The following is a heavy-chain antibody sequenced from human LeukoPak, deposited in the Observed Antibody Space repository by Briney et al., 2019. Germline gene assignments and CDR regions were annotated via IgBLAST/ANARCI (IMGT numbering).Heavy chain of an antibody. D-gene: IGHD1-14*01. CDR2: IRYDGNNK. CDR1: GFTFSNYW. Sequence: GGSLRLSCEASGFTFSNYWMGWVRQAPGKGLDWVAFIRYDGNNKLYADSVKGRFTISRDNSKNTLYLHINSLRAEDTAVYYCVKDNPLDYWGQGTLVIVSS. J-gene: IGHJ4*02. CDR3: VKDNPLDY. V-gene: IGHV3-30*02.